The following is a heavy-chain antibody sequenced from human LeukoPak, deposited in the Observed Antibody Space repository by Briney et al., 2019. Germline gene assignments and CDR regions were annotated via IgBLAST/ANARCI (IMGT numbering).Heavy chain of an antibody. CDR1: GFTFSTYS. J-gene: IGHJ4*02. Sequence: PGGSLRLSCAASGFTFSTYSMNWVRQAPGKGLEWVSSISSSSSYIYYYADPVKGRFTISRDNAKNSLYLQMNSLRAEDTAVYYCARFRRLDYGDPNYFDFWGQGTLVTVSS. V-gene: IGHV3-21*01. D-gene: IGHD4-17*01. CDR2: ISSSSSYI. CDR3: ARFRRLDYGDPNYFDF.